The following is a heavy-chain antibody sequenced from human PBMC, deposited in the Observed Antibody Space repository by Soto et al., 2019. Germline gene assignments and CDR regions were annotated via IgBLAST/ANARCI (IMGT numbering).Heavy chain of an antibody. CDR1: GGTFSSYA. D-gene: IGHD3-16*01. Sequence: SVKVSCKASGGTFSSYAISWVRQAPGQGLEWMGGIIPIFGTANYAQKFQGRVTITADESTSTAYMELSSLRSEDTAVYYCARSWGNYYYYYYGMDVWGQGTTVTVSS. CDR3: ARSWGNYYYYYYGMDV. CDR2: IIPIFGTA. J-gene: IGHJ6*02. V-gene: IGHV1-69*13.